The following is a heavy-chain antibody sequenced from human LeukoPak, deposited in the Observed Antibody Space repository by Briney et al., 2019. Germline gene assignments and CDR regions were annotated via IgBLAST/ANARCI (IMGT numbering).Heavy chain of an antibody. D-gene: IGHD3-3*01. CDR1: GGTFSSYA. CDR3: ASNFWSNQPAGYYYYYYHMDV. CDR2: IIPIFGTA. Sequence: ASVTVSCKASGGTFSSYAISWVRQAPGQGLEWMGGIIPIFGTANYAQKFQGRVTITTDESTSTAYMELSSLRSEDTAVYYCASNFWSNQPAGYYYYYYHMDVWGKGTTVTVSS. J-gene: IGHJ6*03. V-gene: IGHV1-69*05.